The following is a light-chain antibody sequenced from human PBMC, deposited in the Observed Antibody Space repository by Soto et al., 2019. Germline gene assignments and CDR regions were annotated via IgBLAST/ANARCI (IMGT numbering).Light chain of an antibody. Sequence: DIVMTQSPDSLTVSLGGXAXINFXSSQSVLYSSNNKNYLAWYQQKAGQPPRLLINWASTRDSGVPVRFSGSVSGTDFTLTFSIHRSYDPSVSSYHQYFRTPVTIGGGTKVDIK. V-gene: IGKV4-1*01. CDR1: QSVLYSSNNKNY. CDR2: WAS. J-gene: IGKJ4*01. CDR3: HQYFRTPVT.